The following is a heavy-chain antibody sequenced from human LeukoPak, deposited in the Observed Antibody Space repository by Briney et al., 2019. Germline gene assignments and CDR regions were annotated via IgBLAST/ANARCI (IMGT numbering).Heavy chain of an antibody. CDR2: ISSSSTI. V-gene: IGHV3-48*01. D-gene: IGHD1-7*01. J-gene: IGHJ4*02. CDR1: GFTFSSYS. Sequence: GGSLRLSCAASGFTFSSYSMNWVRQAPGKGLEWVSYISSSSTIYYADSVKGRFTISRDNAKNSLYLQMNSLRAEDTAVYYCARDRYNWNYGDWGQGTLVTVSS. CDR3: ARDRYNWNYGD.